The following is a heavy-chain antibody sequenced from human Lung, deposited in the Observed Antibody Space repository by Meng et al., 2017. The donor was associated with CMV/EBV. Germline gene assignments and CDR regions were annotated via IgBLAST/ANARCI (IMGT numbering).Heavy chain of an antibody. D-gene: IGHD1-26*01. CDR1: GVSISSNIR. CDR2: IDDSGST. J-gene: IGHJ4*02. V-gene: IGHV4-4*02. Sequence: QGQLQESDPGLVKPSGTLSLTCGVSGVSISSNIRWTWVRQPPGKGLEWIGDIDDSGSTNYNPSLNSRISISLDKSKNHFSLKVNSVTAADTAVYYCARGKQDAWELLAYWGQGALVTVSS. CDR3: ARGKQDAWELLAY.